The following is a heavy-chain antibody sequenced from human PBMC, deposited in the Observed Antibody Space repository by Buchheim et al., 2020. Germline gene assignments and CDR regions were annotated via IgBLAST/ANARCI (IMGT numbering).Heavy chain of an antibody. D-gene: IGHD4-17*01. J-gene: IGHJ4*02. V-gene: IGHV4-59*01. CDR1: GGSISSYY. Sequence: QVQLQESGPGLVKPSETLSLTCTVSGGSISSYYWSWIRQPPGKGLEWIGYIYYSGSTNYNPSLKSRVTISVDTSKNQFSLKLSSVTAADTAVYYCAGHDYGDYLDYWGQGTL. CDR2: IYYSGST. CDR3: AGHDYGDYLDY.